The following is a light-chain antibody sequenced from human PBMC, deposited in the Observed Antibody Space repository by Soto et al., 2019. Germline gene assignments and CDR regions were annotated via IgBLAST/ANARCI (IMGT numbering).Light chain of an antibody. Sequence: EIVLTQSPGTLSLSPGERATLSCRASQSLSSYLAWYQQKPGQAPRLLIYGASSRATGIPDRFSGSGSGTDFTLTISRLEPEDFAVYYCRQYGSSPSYTFGQGTKVEIK. CDR3: RQYGSSPSYT. V-gene: IGKV3-20*01. J-gene: IGKJ2*01. CDR2: GAS. CDR1: QSLSSY.